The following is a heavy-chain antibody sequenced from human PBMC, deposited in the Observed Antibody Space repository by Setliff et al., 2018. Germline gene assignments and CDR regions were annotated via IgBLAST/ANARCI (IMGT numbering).Heavy chain of an antibody. CDR3: ARENGYCSGGACYFMFDY. CDR2: IYISGRT. Sequence: SETLSLTCTVSGGSISSDSHYWGWIRQPAGKGLEWIGRIYISGRTIYNPSLKSRVTISLDTSKNQFSLKLTSVTAADTAMYYCARENGYCSGGACYFMFDYWGQGTLVTVSS. D-gene: IGHD2-15*01. J-gene: IGHJ4*02. V-gene: IGHV4-61*02. CDR1: GGSISSDSHY.